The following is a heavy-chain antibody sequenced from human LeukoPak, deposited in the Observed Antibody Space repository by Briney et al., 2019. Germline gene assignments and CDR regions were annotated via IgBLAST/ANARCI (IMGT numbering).Heavy chain of an antibody. V-gene: IGHV1-69*15. CDR1: GGTFSSYT. CDR3: ASCGYSYGYYYYYYMDV. CDR2: IIPIFGTA. D-gene: IGHD5-18*01. J-gene: IGHJ6*03. Sequence: GASVKVSCKASGGTFSSYTISWVRQAPGQGLEWMGRIIPIFGTANYAQKFQGRVTITADESTSTAYMELSSLRSEDTAVYYCASCGYSYGYYYYYYMDVWGKGTTVTVSS.